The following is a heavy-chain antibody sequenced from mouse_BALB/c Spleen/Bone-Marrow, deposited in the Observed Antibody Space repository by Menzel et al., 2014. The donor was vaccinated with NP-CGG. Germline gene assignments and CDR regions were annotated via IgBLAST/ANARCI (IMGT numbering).Heavy chain of an antibody. V-gene: IGHV2-9*02. CDR1: GFSLTSYG. CDR2: IWAGGST. Sequence: QVQLKQSGPGLVAPSQSLSITCTVSGFSLTSYGVRWVRQPPGKGLEWLGVIWAGGSTNYNSALMYRMSISKDNSKSQVFLKMYRQLTDHTAMYSSAFPCAIGCGPHYYSMDYWGQGTSVTVSS. CDR3: AFPCAIGCGPHYYSMDY. J-gene: IGHJ4*01. D-gene: IGHD3-3*01.